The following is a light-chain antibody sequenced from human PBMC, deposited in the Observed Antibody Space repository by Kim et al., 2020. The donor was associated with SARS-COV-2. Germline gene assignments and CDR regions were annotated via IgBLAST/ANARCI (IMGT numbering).Light chain of an antibody. CDR1: GNNVGSEV. CDR3: SAWDSSLSAWV. J-gene: IGLJ3*02. V-gene: IGLV10-54*01. Sequence: RRNARLTCTENGNNVGSEVAVWLQHNQGHPPKVLTSRNNNRPSWVSERLAASRSGNTASLTITGLQPEDEADYYCSAWDSSLSAWVFGGGTQLTVL. CDR2: RNN.